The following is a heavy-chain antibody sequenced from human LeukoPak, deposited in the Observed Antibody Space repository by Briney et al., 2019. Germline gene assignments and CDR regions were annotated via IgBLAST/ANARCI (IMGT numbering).Heavy chain of an antibody. CDR1: GFTISSYA. Sequence: GGSLRLSCAASGFTISSYAMSWVRQAPGKGLEWVSLISSSGGNTYSADSVRGRFTISRDTSKNTLSLQMNSLRAEDTAVYYCARVQTTMIGLVAPDYWGQGTLVTVSS. D-gene: IGHD3-22*01. J-gene: IGHJ4*02. CDR3: ARVQTTMIGLVAPDY. V-gene: IGHV3-23*01. CDR2: ISSSGGNT.